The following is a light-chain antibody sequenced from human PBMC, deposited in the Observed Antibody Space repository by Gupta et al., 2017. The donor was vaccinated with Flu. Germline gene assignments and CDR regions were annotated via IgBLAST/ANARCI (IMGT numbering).Light chain of an antibody. CDR3: QQDNSTPRT. CDR2: AAS. Sequence: DIQMTQSPSSLSASVGDRVTITCRARQSISSYLNWYQQKPGKAPKLLIYAASSLQSGVPSRFSGSGSGTDFTLTISSLQPDDFATYYCQQDNSTPRTFGQGTKVEIK. CDR1: QSISSY. V-gene: IGKV1-39*01. J-gene: IGKJ1*01.